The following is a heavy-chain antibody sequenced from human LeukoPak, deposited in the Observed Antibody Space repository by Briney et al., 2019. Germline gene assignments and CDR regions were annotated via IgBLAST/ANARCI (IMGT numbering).Heavy chain of an antibody. V-gene: IGHV1-69*13. CDR1: GYTFTSYG. D-gene: IGHD5-18*01. CDR3: ARARIQLLYYYYYMDV. CDR2: IIPIFGTA. Sequence: GASVKVSCKASGYTFTSYGISWVRQAPGQGLEWMGGIIPIFGTANYAQKFQGRVTITADESTSTAYMELSSLRSEDTAVYYCARARIQLLYYYYYMDVWGKGTTVTVSS. J-gene: IGHJ6*03.